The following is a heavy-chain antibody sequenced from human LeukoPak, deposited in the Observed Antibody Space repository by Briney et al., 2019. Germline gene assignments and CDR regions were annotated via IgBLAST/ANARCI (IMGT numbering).Heavy chain of an antibody. J-gene: IGHJ6*02. Sequence: ASVKVSCKASGYTFTGYYMHWVRQAPGQGLEWMGRINPNSGGTNYAQKFQGRVTMTRDTSISTAYMELSRLRSDNTAVYYCARELAAMVAYYYYYGMDVWGQGTTVTVSS. D-gene: IGHD5-18*01. V-gene: IGHV1-2*06. CDR3: ARELAAMVAYYYYYGMDV. CDR2: INPNSGGT. CDR1: GYTFTGYY.